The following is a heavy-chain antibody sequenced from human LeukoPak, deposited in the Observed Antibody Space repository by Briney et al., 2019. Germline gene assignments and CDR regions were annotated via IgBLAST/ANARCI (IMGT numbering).Heavy chain of an antibody. J-gene: IGHJ6*02. D-gene: IGHD6-19*01. V-gene: IGHV3-30*18. CDR3: AKNPISGPQKHYYYGLDV. Sequence: GGSLRLSCAASGLTFSTYSMHWVRQAPGKGLEWVAVISPDGSKTDSLESVKGRFTVSRDNSNNTLYLQINSVKAEDTAVYFCAKNPISGPQKHYYYGLDVWGQGTSVTVSS. CDR2: ISPDGSKT. CDR1: GLTFSTYS.